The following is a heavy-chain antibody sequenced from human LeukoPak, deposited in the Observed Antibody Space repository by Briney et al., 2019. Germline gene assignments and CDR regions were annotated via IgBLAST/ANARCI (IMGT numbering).Heavy chain of an antibody. CDR2: ISSSSSYI. J-gene: IGHJ4*02. D-gene: IGHD6-19*01. CDR1: GFTFSSYS. CDR3: AKGAEWLTRPLRDY. Sequence: GGSLRLSCAASGFTFSSYSMNWVRQAPGKGLEWVSSISSSSSYIYYADSVKGRFTISRDNSKNTLYLQMNSLRAEDTAVYYCAKGAEWLTRPLRDYWGQGTLVTVSS. V-gene: IGHV3-21*04.